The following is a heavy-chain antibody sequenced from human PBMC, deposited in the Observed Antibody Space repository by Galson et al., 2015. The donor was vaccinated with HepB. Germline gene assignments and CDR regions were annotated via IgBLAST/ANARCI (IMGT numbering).Heavy chain of an antibody. CDR1: GYTFTSYG. J-gene: IGHJ4*02. CDR3: ARDLESVGVQWLVAPFDY. D-gene: IGHD6-19*01. CDR2: ISAYNGNT. V-gene: IGHV1-18*01. Sequence: SVKVSCKASGYTFTSYGISWVRQAPGQGLEWMGWISAYNGNTNYAQKLQGRVTMTTDTSTSTAYMELRSLRSDDTAVYYCARDLESVGVQWLVAPFDYWGQGTLVTVSS.